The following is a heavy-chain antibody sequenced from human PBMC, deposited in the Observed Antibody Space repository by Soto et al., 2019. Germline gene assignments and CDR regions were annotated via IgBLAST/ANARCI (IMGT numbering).Heavy chain of an antibody. Sequence: VGSLRLSCASSVFTVSSNYMSCVRQAPGKGLEWVSVIYSGGSTYYADSVKGRFTISRDNSENTLYLQMNSLRAEDTAVYYCARSGSYSYYFDYWGQGTLVTVSS. CDR3: ARSGSYSYYFDY. J-gene: IGHJ4*02. D-gene: IGHD1-26*01. CDR2: IYSGGST. V-gene: IGHV3-53*01. CDR1: VFTVSSNY.